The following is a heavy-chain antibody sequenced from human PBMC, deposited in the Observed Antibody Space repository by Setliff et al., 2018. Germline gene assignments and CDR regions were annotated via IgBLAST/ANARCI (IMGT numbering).Heavy chain of an antibody. CDR3: ARAGPTVTFFRVLVISWWDP. CDR1: GDSISSGSYY. V-gene: IGHV4-61*09. J-gene: IGHJ5*02. Sequence: NPSETLSLTCTVSGDSISSGSYYWTWIRQPAGKGLEWIGHFHTGGSTNYNRSLRSRVSISVDTSKNQFSLKLSSVTAADTATYYGARAGPTVTFFRVLVISWWDPWGQGSLVTVSS. D-gene: IGHD3-3*01. CDR2: FHTGGST.